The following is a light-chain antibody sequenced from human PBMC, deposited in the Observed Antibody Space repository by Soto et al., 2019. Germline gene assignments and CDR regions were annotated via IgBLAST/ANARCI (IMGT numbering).Light chain of an antibody. V-gene: IGLV1-40*01. CDR3: QSYDTRLSGSV. J-gene: IGLJ2*01. Sequence: QSVLTQPPSVSGAPGQRVTISCTGGSSDIGAGYDVHWYQQLPGTTPKLLIYGNSNRPSGVPDRFSGSKSGTSASLAITGLQVEDEADYYCQSYDTRLSGSVFGGGTKLTVL. CDR2: GNS. CDR1: SSDIGAGYD.